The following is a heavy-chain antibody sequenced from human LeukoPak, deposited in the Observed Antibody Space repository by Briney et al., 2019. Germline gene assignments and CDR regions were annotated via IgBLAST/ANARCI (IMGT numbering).Heavy chain of an antibody. V-gene: IGHV4-39*07. CDR3: ARAGGVTYYGGYPELGY. D-gene: IGHD4-23*01. J-gene: IGHJ4*02. CDR1: GGSISSTSYY. CDR2: VYFSGST. Sequence: SETLSLTCTVSGGSISSTSYYWGWIRQPPGKGLEWIGSVYFSGSTYYNTSLKSRVTISLGTSKNQFSLQLRCVTAAETAVYYCARAGGVTYYGGYPELGYWGAGTLVTVSS.